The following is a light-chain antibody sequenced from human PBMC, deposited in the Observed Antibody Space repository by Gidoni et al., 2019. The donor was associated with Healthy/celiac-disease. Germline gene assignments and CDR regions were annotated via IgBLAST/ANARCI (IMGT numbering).Light chain of an antibody. V-gene: IGKV3-11*01. CDR3: QQRSNWPPGLT. CDR2: DAS. Sequence: VLTQSSATLSLSPGERATLSCRASQSVSSYLAWYQQKPGQAPRLLIYDASNRATGIPARFSGSGSGTDFTLTSSSLEPEDFAVYYCQQRSNWPPGLTFGGGTKVEIK. CDR1: QSVSSY. J-gene: IGKJ4*01.